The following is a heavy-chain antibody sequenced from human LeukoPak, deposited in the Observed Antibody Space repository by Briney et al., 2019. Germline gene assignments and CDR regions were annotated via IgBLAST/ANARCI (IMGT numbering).Heavy chain of an antibody. CDR2: IYYSGST. CDR1: GGXISSFY. J-gene: IGHJ6*02. V-gene: IGHV4-59*12. Sequence: SETLSLTCSVSGGXISSFYCSWIRQPPGKGLKWIGYIYYSGSTNYNPSLQSRVTISVDTSRNQFSLKLSSVTAADTAVYYCARLGQHYYYGMDVWGQGTTVTVSS. CDR3: ARLGQHYYYGMDV.